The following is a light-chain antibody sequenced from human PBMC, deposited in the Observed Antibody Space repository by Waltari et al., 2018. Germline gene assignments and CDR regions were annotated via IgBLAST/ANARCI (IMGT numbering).Light chain of an antibody. V-gene: IGLV2-14*01. CDR1: SSDVGTYNY. CDR3: SLYISSSTYWV. J-gene: IGLJ3*02. CDR2: EVT. Sequence: QSALTQPASVSGSPGQSITISCTGTSSDVGTYNYVSWYQQHPDTAPKLMIYEVTHRPSGVFSRFSGSKSGNTASLTISGLQAEDEADYYCSLYISSSTYWVFGGGTKLTVL.